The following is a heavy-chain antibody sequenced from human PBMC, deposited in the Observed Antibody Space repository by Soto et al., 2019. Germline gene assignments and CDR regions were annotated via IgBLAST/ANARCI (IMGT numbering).Heavy chain of an antibody. J-gene: IGHJ4*02. V-gene: IGHV4-39*01. Sequence: QLLESGPGLVKPSETLSLTCTVSGGSISSSSYYWGWIRQPPGKGLEWIGSIYYSGSTYYNPSLKSRVTISVDTSKNQFSLKLSSVTAADTAVYYCAASSSYGICDYWGQGTLVTVSS. CDR1: GGSISSSSYY. CDR3: AASSSYGICDY. D-gene: IGHD3-16*01. CDR2: IYYSGST.